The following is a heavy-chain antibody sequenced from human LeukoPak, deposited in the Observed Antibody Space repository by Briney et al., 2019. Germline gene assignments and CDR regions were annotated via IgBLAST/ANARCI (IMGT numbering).Heavy chain of an antibody. CDR1: GGSISSYY. CDR3: ARGYSSGWIFSYAFDI. Sequence: SKTLSLTCTVSGGSISSYYWSWIRQPPGKGLEWIGYIYYSGSTNYNPSLKSRVTISVDTSKNQFSLKLSSVTAADTAVYYCARGYSSGWIFSYAFDIWGQGTMVTVSS. V-gene: IGHV4-59*08. J-gene: IGHJ3*02. CDR2: IYYSGST. D-gene: IGHD6-19*01.